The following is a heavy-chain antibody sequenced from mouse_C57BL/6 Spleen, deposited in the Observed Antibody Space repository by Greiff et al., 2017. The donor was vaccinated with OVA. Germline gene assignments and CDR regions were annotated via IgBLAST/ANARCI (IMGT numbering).Heavy chain of an antibody. Sequence: QVQLKQSGPGLVAPSQSLSITCTVSGFSLTSYGVDWVRQSPGKGLEWLGVIWGVGSTNYNSALKSRLSISKDNSKSQVFLKMNSLQTDDTAMYYCASGLSRQPWFAYWGQGTLVTVSA. CDR2: IWGVGST. D-gene: IGHD6-1*01. V-gene: IGHV2-6*01. J-gene: IGHJ3*01. CDR1: GFSLTSYG. CDR3: ASGLSRQPWFAY.